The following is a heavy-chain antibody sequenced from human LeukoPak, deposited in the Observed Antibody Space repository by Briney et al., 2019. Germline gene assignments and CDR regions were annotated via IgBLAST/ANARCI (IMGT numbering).Heavy chain of an antibody. D-gene: IGHD3-10*01. J-gene: IGHJ4*02. CDR2: INHSGST. CDR1: GGSFSGYY. Sequence: SETLSLTCAVYGGSFSGYYWSWIRQPPGKGLEWIGEINHSGSTNYNPSLKSRVTISVDTSKNQFSLKLSSVTAADTAVYYCASGDYYGSGSYLGDYWGQGTLVTVSS. CDR3: ASGDYYGSGSYLGDY. V-gene: IGHV4-34*01.